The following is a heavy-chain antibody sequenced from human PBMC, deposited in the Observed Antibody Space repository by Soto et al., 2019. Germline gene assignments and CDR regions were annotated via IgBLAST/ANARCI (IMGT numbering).Heavy chain of an antibody. CDR2: IYYAGST. D-gene: IGHD2-21*01. V-gene: IGHV4-59*12. Sequence: PSATLSLTCTVPVGSMSSYYWSWFRQPPGKGLEWIGYIYYAGSTTYNPSLKSRLSISLETSKNQFSLRLTSVTAADTAVYYCTTEIGRQVVYWGQGALVTVSS. CDR1: VGSMSSYY. J-gene: IGHJ4*02. CDR3: TTEIGRQVVY.